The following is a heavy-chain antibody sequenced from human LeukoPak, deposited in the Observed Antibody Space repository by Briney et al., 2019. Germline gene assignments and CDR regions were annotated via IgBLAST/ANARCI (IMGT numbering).Heavy chain of an antibody. CDR2: IYTSGST. J-gene: IGHJ4*02. Sequence: TPSETLSLTCTVSGGSISSGSYYWSWIRQPAGKGLEWIGRIYTSGSTNYNPSLKSRVTISVDTSKNQFSLRLSSVTAADTAVYYCARDTSTSCIDYWGQGTLVTVSS. D-gene: IGHD2-2*01. CDR3: ARDTSTSCIDY. CDR1: GGSISSGSYY. V-gene: IGHV4-61*02.